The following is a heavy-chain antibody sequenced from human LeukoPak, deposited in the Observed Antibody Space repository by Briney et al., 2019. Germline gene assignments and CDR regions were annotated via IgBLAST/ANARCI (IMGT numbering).Heavy chain of an antibody. Sequence: ASVKVSCKASGYTFTSYYMHWVRQAPGQGLEWMGWINPNSGGTNYAQKFQGRVTMTRDTSISTAYMELSRLRSDDTAVYYCARVAAAGFDAFDIWGQGTMVTVSS. V-gene: IGHV1-2*02. D-gene: IGHD6-13*01. CDR3: ARVAAAGFDAFDI. J-gene: IGHJ3*02. CDR1: GYTFTSYY. CDR2: INPNSGGT.